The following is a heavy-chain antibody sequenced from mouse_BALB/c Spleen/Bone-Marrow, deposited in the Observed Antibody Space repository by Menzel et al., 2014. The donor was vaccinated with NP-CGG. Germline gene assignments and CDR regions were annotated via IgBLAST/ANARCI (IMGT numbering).Heavy chain of an antibody. Sequence: EVKLMESGAELVKPGASVKLSCTASGFNIKDNYIHWVKQRPDQGLEWIGRIDPANGITKYGPKFQGKTTITTDTSSNTAYLQLSSLTSEDTAVYYCARSGDGPFAYWGQGTLVTVSA. J-gene: IGHJ3*01. D-gene: IGHD2-3*01. CDR1: GFNIKDNY. CDR2: IDPANGIT. CDR3: ARSGDGPFAY. V-gene: IGHV14-3*02.